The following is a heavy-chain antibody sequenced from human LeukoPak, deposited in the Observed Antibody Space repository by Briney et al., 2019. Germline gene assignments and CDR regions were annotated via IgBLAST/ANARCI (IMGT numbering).Heavy chain of an antibody. Sequence: PGGTLRLSCAASGFTFSSYGMSWVRQAPGKGLEWVSSLSGSGGSTYYADSVKGRFTISRDNAKNSLYLQMNSLRAEDTAVYYCVYSGDYEKGYWGQGTLVTVSS. CDR3: VYSGDYEKGY. J-gene: IGHJ4*02. V-gene: IGHV3-23*01. CDR1: GFTFSSYG. D-gene: IGHD4-17*01. CDR2: LSGSGGST.